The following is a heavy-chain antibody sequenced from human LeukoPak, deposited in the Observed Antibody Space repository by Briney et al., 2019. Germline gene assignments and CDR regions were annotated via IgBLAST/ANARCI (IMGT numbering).Heavy chain of an antibody. Sequence: GGPLRLSCAPSGFRLSSYWMRGARQAPGKGLEWVANIEQDGSEKHYVDSVTGRFTISRDHAENALYLQMTTLRPQDTAVYYCAGGRGWLIDDWGQGTLVTVSS. CDR1: GFRLSSYW. J-gene: IGHJ4*02. CDR2: IEQDGSEK. V-gene: IGHV3-7*01. CDR3: AGGRGWLIDD. D-gene: IGHD6-19*01.